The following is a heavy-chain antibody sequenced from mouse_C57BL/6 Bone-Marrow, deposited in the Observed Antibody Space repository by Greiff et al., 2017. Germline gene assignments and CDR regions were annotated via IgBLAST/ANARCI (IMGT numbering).Heavy chain of an antibody. J-gene: IGHJ2*01. D-gene: IGHD1-1*01. CDR2: INPGSGGT. V-gene: IGHV1-54*01. CDR1: GYAFTNYL. CDR3: AREDTTVVGFDY. Sequence: QVQLQQSGAELVRPGTSVKVSCKASGYAFTNYLIEWVKQRPGQGLEWIGVINPGSGGTNYNEKFKGKATLTADKSSSTAYMQLSSLTSEDSAVYFCAREDTTVVGFDYWGQGTTLTVSS.